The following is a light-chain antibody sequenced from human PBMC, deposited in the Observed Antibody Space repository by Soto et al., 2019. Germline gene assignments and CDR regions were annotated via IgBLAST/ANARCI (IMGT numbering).Light chain of an antibody. Sequence: EIVLTQSPGTLPLSPGERATLSCRASQSLSSNYLAWYQQKPGQAPRLLIYGASTRATGIPDRFSGSGSGTDFTLTISRLEPEDFAVYYCQQYGSSPQTFGQGTKVEIK. CDR3: QQYGSSPQT. J-gene: IGKJ1*01. CDR1: QSLSSNY. CDR2: GAS. V-gene: IGKV3-20*01.